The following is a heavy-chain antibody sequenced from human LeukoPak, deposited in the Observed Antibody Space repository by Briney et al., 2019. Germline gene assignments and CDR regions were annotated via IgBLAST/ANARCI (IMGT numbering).Heavy chain of an antibody. CDR2: INHSGST. J-gene: IGHJ5*02. D-gene: IGHD5-18*01. Sequence: SETRSLTCTVSGGSISSSSYYWSWIRQPPGKGLEWIGEINHSGSTNYNPSLKSRVTISVDTSKNQFSLKLSSVTAADTAVYYCARVGRRGYRVNNWFDPWGQGALVTVAS. V-gene: IGHV4-39*07. CDR1: GGSISSSSYY. CDR3: ARVGRRGYRVNNWFDP.